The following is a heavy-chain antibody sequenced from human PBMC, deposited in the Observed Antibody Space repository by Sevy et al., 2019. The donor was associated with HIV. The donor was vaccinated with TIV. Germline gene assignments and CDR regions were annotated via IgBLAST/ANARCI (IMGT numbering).Heavy chain of an antibody. D-gene: IGHD7-27*01. J-gene: IGHJ6*02. CDR2: ILHDGSYR. CDR1: GFTFSSYD. Sequence: GGCLRLSCAASGFTFSSYDMHWVRQAPGKGLEWVAIILHDGSYREYVDSVRGRFTMSRDNSKNTMYLQMNGLSIEDTGVHYCAKNRLPGAGYISRHGLDVWGRGTTVTVSS. V-gene: IGHV3-30*18. CDR3: AKNRLPGAGYISRHGLDV.